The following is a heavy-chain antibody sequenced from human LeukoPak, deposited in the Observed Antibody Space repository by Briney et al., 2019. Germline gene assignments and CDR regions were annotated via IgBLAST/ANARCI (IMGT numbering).Heavy chain of an antibody. CDR3: ARRRNFGANFAIDY. D-gene: IGHD4/OR15-4a*01. Sequence: GGSLRLSCAVSGFTFSSDSMCWVSQPPAKGLEGGSAIRGSGGSTYYADSVKGRFTISKDNSKNTLHLQLNSLRAEDTAIYFCARRRNFGANFAIDYWGQGTLVTVSS. V-gene: IGHV3-23*01. J-gene: IGHJ4*02. CDR2: IRGSGGST. CDR1: GFTFSSDS.